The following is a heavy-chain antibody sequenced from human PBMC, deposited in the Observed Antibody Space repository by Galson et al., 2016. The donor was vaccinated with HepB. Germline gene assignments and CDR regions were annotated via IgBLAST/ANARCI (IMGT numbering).Heavy chain of an antibody. CDR3: ARAGLLTKASFDY. J-gene: IGHJ4*02. CDR2: VYRGRT. D-gene: IGHD4-11*01. Sequence: SETLSLTCSDGSTSSSDLSWGWIRQPPGKGLEWIGTVYRGRTYYNPSLEGRVTIFVDMSTDLLSLKVTSLTAADTVVYYCARAGLLTKASFDYWGQGARVAVSS. CDR1: DGSTSSSDLS. V-gene: IGHV4-39*01.